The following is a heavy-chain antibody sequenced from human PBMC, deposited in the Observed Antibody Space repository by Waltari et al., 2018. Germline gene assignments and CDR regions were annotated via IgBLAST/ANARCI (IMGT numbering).Heavy chain of an antibody. D-gene: IGHD2-15*01. CDR3: AKNPTGGGRGAFDI. J-gene: IGHJ3*02. Sequence: QVQLQQWGAGLLKPSETLSLTCAVYGGSFSGYYWSWLRQRPGKGLEWIGEINHSGSTNYNPSLKSRVTISVDTSKNQFSLKLSSVTAADTAVYYCAKNPTGGGRGAFDIWGQGTMVTVSS. V-gene: IGHV4-34*01. CDR1: GGSFSGYY. CDR2: INHSGST.